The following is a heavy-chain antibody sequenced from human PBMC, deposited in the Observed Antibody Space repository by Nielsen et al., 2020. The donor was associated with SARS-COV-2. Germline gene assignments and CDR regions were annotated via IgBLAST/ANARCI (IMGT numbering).Heavy chain of an antibody. CDR1: GYTFTSYG. V-gene: IGHV1-18*01. CDR2: ISAYNGNT. Sequence: ASVKVSCKASGYTFTSYGISWVRQAPGQGLEWMGWISAYNGNTNYVQKLQGRVTMTTDTSTSTAYMELRSLRSDDTAVYYCARYCSSTSCPYNWFDPWGQGTLVTVSS. J-gene: IGHJ5*02. D-gene: IGHD2-2*01. CDR3: ARYCSSTSCPYNWFDP.